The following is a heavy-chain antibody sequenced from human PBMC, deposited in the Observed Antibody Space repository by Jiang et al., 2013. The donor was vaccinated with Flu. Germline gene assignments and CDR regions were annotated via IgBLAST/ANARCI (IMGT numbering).Heavy chain of an antibody. CDR3: AHILSYYYDASGFNYYFDY. CDR1: GFSLSTSGVG. Sequence: KPTQTLTLTCTFSGFSLSTSGVGVGWIRQPPGKALDWLALIYWDDDKRYSPSLKNRLAITKGTSKNQVVLTMTNMGPVDTATYYCAHILSYYYDASGFNYYFDYWGQGTLVTVS. D-gene: IGHD3-22*01. J-gene: IGHJ4*02. CDR2: IYWDDDK. V-gene: IGHV2-5*02.